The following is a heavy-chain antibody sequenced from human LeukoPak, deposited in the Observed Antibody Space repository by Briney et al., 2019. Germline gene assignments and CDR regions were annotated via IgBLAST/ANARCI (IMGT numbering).Heavy chain of an antibody. Sequence: PSETLSLTCAVSGGSISSGGYSWSWIRQPPGKGLEWIGEINHGGSTNYNPSLKSRVTISVDTSKNQFSLKLSSVTAADTAVYYCARGLWRWPFDYWGQGTLVTVSS. CDR2: INHGGST. CDR3: ARGLWRWPFDY. D-gene: IGHD5-24*01. CDR1: GGSISSGGYS. J-gene: IGHJ4*02. V-gene: IGHV4-30-2*01.